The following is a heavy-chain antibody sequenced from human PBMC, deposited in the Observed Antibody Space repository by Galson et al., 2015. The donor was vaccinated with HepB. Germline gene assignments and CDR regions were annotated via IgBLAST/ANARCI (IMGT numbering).Heavy chain of an antibody. D-gene: IGHD3-22*01. V-gene: IGHV3-23*01. J-gene: IGHJ4*02. CDR3: AKNPYYASNGYYSFDY. CDR2: MSGSGGST. CDR1: GFRFNNYA. Sequence: SLRLSCAASGFRFNNYAMSWVRRAPGKGLEWVSGMSGSGGSTYYVDSVKGRFTISRDNSKNTLWLQMNSRRVEDTAVYYCAKNPYYASNGYYSFDYWGRGTLVTVSS.